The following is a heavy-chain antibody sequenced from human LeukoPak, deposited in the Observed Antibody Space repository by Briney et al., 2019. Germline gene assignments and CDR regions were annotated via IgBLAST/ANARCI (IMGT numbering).Heavy chain of an antibody. CDR2: INSDGSST. D-gene: IGHD3-10*01. V-gene: IGHV3-74*01. CDR1: GFTCSSHW. J-gene: IGHJ4*02. Sequence: SGGSLRLSCAASGFTCSSHWMYWCREAPGKGLVWVSRINSDGSSTSYADSVEGRFTISRDNAKNTLYLQMNSLRAEDTAVYYCAGSNGDWGQGTLVTVSS. CDR3: AGSNGD.